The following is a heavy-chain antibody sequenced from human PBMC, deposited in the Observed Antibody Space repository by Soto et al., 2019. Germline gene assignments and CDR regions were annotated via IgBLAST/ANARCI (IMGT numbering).Heavy chain of an antibody. Sequence: SVKVSCKASGGTFSSYAISWVRQAPGQGLEWMGGIIPIFGRANYAQKFQGRVTITADESKSTAYMELSSLRSEDTAVYYCARYSEISTITSLYFYYRIDLLGQGTTVTGSP. V-gene: IGHV1-69*13. J-gene: IGHJ6*01. CDR1: GGTFSSYA. CDR3: ARYSEISTITSLYFYYRIDL. D-gene: IGHD5-12*01. CDR2: IIPIFGRA.